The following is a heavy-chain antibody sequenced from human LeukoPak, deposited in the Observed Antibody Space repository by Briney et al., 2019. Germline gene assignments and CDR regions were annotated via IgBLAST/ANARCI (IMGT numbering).Heavy chain of an antibody. D-gene: IGHD3-22*01. V-gene: IGHV1-18*01. J-gene: IGHJ4*02. Sequence: ASVKVSCKASGYTFSSYGITWVRQAPGQGLEWMGWISVYSGETNYAQKLQDRVTVTTDTSTRTAYMELRSLRSDDTAVYYCASNTGSDSSGYTYWGQGTLVTVSS. CDR1: GYTFSSYG. CDR3: ASNTGSDSSGYTY. CDR2: ISVYSGET.